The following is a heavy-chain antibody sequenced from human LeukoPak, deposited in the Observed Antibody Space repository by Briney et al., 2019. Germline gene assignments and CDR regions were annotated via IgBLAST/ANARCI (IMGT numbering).Heavy chain of an antibody. CDR2: ISGSGATI. J-gene: IGHJ4*02. D-gene: IGHD6-19*01. CDR1: GFIFSSYE. V-gene: IGHV3-48*03. Sequence: GGSLRLSCAASGFIFSSYEMNWVRQAPGKGLEWVSYISGSGATIYYADSVKGRFTISRDNAKNSLYLQMNTLRAEDTAVYYCARSAVAGSHYFDYWGQGTLVTVSS. CDR3: ARSAVAGSHYFDY.